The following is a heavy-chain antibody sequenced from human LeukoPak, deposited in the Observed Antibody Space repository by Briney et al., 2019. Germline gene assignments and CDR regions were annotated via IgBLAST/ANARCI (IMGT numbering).Heavy chain of an antibody. V-gene: IGHV3-30*18. CDR2: ISYDGSNK. J-gene: IGHJ3*02. Sequence: PGRSLRLSCAASGFTFSSYGMHWVRQASGKGLEWVAVISYDGSNKYYADSVKGRFTISRDNSKNTLYLQMNSLRAEDTAVYYCAKGKYAVDAFDIWGQGTMVTVSS. CDR1: GFTFSSYG. CDR3: AKGKYAVDAFDI.